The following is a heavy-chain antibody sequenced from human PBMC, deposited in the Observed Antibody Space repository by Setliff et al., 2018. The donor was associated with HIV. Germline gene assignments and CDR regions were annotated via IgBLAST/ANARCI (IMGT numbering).Heavy chain of an antibody. D-gene: IGHD2-2*01. CDR1: GYIFLNYD. J-gene: IGHJ4*02. CDR2: ISPDNGNT. Sequence: ASVKVSCKASGYIFLNYDITWVRQAPGQGLEWMGWISPDNGNTNYAQKVQGRVTMTTDTSTNTAYMELRSLRSDDTAVYYCARDEQYQLLLDYWGQGTLVTVSS. CDR3: ARDEQYQLLLDY. V-gene: IGHV1-18*04.